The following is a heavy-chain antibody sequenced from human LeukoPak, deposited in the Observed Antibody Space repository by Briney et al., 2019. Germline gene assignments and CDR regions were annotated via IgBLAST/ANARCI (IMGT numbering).Heavy chain of an antibody. D-gene: IGHD3-16*01. CDR2: ISSSSIYI. CDR3: ASSGMITFYGMDV. CDR1: GFTFSSLT. J-gene: IGHJ6*02. Sequence: GGSLRLSCAASGFTFSSLTMSWFRQAPGKGLEWVSSISSSSIYIYYADSLKGRFTISRDNAKNSLYLQMNSLRAEDTAVYYCASSGMITFYGMDVWGQGTTVTVSS. V-gene: IGHV3-21*01.